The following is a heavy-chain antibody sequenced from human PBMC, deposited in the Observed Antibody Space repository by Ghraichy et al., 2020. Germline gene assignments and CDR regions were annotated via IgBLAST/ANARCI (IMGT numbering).Heavy chain of an antibody. CDR1: GGSVSSSNYY. Sequence: SETLSLTCTVSGGSVSSSNYYWGWIRQPPGKGLEWIANIHHSGSNYYNPSLKSRVTISIDTSKNQFSLNVTSVTAADTAVYYCARVIGTVEVAGTGKYYFDYWGQGTLRTVSS. V-gene: IGHV4-39*01. CDR2: IHHSGSN. J-gene: IGHJ4*02. D-gene: IGHD6-19*01. CDR3: ARVIGTVEVAGTGKYYFDY.